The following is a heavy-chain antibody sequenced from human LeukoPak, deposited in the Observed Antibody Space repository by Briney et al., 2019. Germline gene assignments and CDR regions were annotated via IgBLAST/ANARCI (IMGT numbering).Heavy chain of an antibody. Sequence: GGSLRLSCAASGFTASRNYLTWVRQAPGKGLEWVSVIYSGGTTYYADSVKGRFTISRDSSKNTLFLQMNSLRAEDTAVYYCARVASTSPYFYGMDVWGQGTTVTVSS. V-gene: IGHV3-53*01. CDR1: GFTASRNY. CDR2: IYSGGTT. J-gene: IGHJ6*02. CDR3: ARVASTSPYFYGMDV.